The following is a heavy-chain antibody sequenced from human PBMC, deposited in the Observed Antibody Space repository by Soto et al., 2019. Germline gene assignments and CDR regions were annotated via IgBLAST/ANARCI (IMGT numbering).Heavy chain of an antibody. CDR1: GGSISSGDYY. D-gene: IGHD3-3*01. V-gene: IGHV4-30-4*01. CDR2: IYYSGST. CDR3: ARAPYYDFWSGTPDYGMDV. J-gene: IGHJ6*02. Sequence: PSETLSLTCTVSGGSISSGDYYWSWIRQPPGKGLEWIGYIYYSGSTYYNPSLKSRVTISVDTSKNQFSLKLSSVTAADTAVYYCARAPYYDFWSGTPDYGMDVWGQGTTVTVSS.